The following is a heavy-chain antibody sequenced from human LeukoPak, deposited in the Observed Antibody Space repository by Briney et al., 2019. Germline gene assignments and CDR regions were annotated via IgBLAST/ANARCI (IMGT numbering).Heavy chain of an antibody. D-gene: IGHD4-11*01. CDR2: ISSSSSSI. CDR3: ARGKMSTVTFDF. Sequence: AGGSLRLSCAASGFTISTYSMIWVRQAPGKGLVWVSSISSSSSSIYYADSVKGRFTISRDNAKNSLYLQMNSLRDEDTAVYYCARGKMSTVTFDFWGQGTLVTASS. V-gene: IGHV3-21*01. J-gene: IGHJ4*02. CDR1: GFTISTYS.